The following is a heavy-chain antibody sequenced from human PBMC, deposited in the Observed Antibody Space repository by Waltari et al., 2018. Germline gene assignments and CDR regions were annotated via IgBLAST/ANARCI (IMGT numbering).Heavy chain of an antibody. CDR2: INAGNGNT. CDR1: GYTSTSYA. Sequence: QVQLVQYGAEVKKPGASVKDSCKASGYTSTSYAVHWVRQAPGQRLEWMGWINAGNGNTKYSQKFQGRVTITRDTSASTAYMELSSLRSEDTAVYYGARSFMITFGGFIGFDYWGQVTLVTVSS. D-gene: IGHD3-16*02. CDR3: ARSFMITFGGFIGFDY. J-gene: IGHJ4*02. V-gene: IGHV1-3*01.